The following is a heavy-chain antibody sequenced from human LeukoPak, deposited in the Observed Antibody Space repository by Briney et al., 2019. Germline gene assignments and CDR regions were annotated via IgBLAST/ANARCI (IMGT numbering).Heavy chain of an antibody. Sequence: SETLSLTCTVSGGSLSSSSYYWGWIRQPPRKGLEWIGSIDYSGRTYYNPSLKSRVTISVDTSKNQISLKLNSVTAADTAVYFCARVRDCTGGSCYSSYYYYYMDVWGKGTTVTASS. CDR1: GGSLSSSSYY. J-gene: IGHJ6*03. CDR2: IDYSGRT. V-gene: IGHV4-39*01. D-gene: IGHD2-15*01. CDR3: ARVRDCTGGSCYSSYYYYYMDV.